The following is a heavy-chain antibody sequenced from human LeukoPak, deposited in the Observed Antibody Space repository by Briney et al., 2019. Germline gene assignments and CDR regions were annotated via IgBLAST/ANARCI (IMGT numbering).Heavy chain of an antibody. CDR2: IGISEGNI. CDR1: GFTFSSYE. CDR3: AREEINCGGDCHLY. Sequence: PGGCLRLSCVASGFTFSSYEMNWVRQAPGKGLEWVSYIGISEGNIYYANSVKGRFTISRDNAKNSLYLQMNSLRAEDTAVYYCAREEINCGGDCHLYWGQGTLVTVSS. D-gene: IGHD2-21*02. V-gene: IGHV3-48*03. J-gene: IGHJ4*02.